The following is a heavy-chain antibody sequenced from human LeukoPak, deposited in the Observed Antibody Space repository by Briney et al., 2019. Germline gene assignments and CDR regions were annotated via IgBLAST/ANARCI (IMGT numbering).Heavy chain of an antibody. CDR1: GYTFTDYY. V-gene: IGHV1-2*02. D-gene: IGHD1-26*01. J-gene: IGHJ4*02. CDR3: TRGTYLHLFDY. CDR2: INPNSGGT. Sequence: ASVKVSCKPSGYTFTDYYLHWVRQAPGQGLEWMGWINPNSGGTNYAQKFQGRVAMTRDTSLSTACMELSRLTSDDTALYYCTRGTYLHLFDYWGQGTLVTVSS.